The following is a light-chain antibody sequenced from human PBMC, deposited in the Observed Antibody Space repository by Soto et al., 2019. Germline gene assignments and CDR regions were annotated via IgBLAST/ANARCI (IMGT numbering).Light chain of an antibody. CDR1: TSNIGNNY. CDR3: GTWDSSVSVV. Sequence: QSVLTQPPSVSAAPGQKVTISCSGSTSNIGNNYVAWYQQVPGTAPKLLIYDNYKRPSGISDRFSGSKSGTSATLGITGVQTGDEADYYCGTWDSSVSVVFGGGTQLTVL. V-gene: IGLV1-51*01. CDR2: DNY. J-gene: IGLJ7*01.